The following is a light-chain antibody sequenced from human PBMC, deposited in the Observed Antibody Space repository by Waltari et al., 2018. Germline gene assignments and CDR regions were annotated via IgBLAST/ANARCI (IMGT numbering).Light chain of an antibody. J-gene: IGKJ2*01. CDR2: GAS. V-gene: IGKV3-20*01. Sequence: DIVLTQSPGTLSLSPGERVTLPCKASQSLSSDSLAWYQQKPGQAPRLRIYGASTRDTGIPDGFRGSGSGTDFTLTISRLEPEDFAVYCCQQYGTSPPTFGQGTKLEIK. CDR1: QSLSSDS. CDR3: QQYGTSPPT.